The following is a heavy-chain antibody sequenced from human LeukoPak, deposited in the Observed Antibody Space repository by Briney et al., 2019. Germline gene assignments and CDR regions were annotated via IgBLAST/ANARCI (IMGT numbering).Heavy chain of an antibody. CDR1: GDSVSSNSAA. J-gene: IGHJ6*02. D-gene: IGHD5-18*01. Sequence: SQTLSLTCAISGDSVSSNSAAWNWIRQSPSRGLEWLGRSYYRSKWYNDYAVSVKSRITINPDTSKNQFSLQLNSVTPEDTAVYYCAGGYSYGYYYYYGMDVWGQGTTVTVSS. V-gene: IGHV6-1*01. CDR2: SYYRSKWYN. CDR3: AGGYSYGYYYYYGMDV.